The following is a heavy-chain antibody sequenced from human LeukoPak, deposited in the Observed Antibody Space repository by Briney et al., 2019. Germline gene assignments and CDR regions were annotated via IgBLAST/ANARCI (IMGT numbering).Heavy chain of an antibody. Sequence: GGSLRLSCAASGFTFDDYAMHWVRQAPGKGLEWVSGISWNSGSIGYADSVKGRFTISRDNAKNSLYLQMNSLRAEDTALYYCAKDKHSSGYYYRLDYWGQGTMVTVSS. CDR1: GFTFDDYA. CDR3: AKDKHSSGYYYRLDY. CDR2: ISWNSGSI. D-gene: IGHD3-22*01. V-gene: IGHV3-9*01. J-gene: IGHJ3*01.